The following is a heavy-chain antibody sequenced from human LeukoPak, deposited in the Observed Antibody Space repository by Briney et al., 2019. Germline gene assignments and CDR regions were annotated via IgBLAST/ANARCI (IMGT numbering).Heavy chain of an antibody. J-gene: IGHJ4*02. V-gene: IGHV3-30*02. CDR2: IHYDGKNK. CDR3: AARRLTVTTEIDY. D-gene: IGHD4-17*01. CDR1: GFSFSSSA. Sequence: PGGSLRLPCAASGFSFSSSAMHWVRQAPGKGLDWVAFIHYDGKNKYYADSVKGRFTISRDNSKNTLYLQMNSLRAEDTAVYYCAARRLTVTTEIDYWGQGTLVTVSS.